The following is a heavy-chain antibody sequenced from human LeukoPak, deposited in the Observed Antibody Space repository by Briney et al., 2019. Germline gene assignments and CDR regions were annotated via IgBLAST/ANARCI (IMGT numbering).Heavy chain of an antibody. CDR2: VNPNSGNT. CDR1: GYTFTSYD. V-gene: IGHV1-8*01. J-gene: IGHJ6*02. Sequence: ASVKVSCKASGYTFTSYDINWVRQATGQGLEWMGWVNPNSGNTGYAQKFQGRVTMTRNTSISTAYMELSSLRSEDTAVYYCARATSPIYYYYYGMDVWGQGTTVTVSS. CDR3: ARATSPIYYYYYGMDV.